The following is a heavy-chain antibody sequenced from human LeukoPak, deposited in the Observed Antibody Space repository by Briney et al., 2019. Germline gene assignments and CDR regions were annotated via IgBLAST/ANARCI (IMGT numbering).Heavy chain of an antibody. V-gene: IGHV4-30-4*01. CDR2: IYYSGST. CDR1: GGSVSSGDYY. Sequence: SETLSLTCTVSGGSVSSGDYYWSWIRQPPGKGLEWIGYIYYSGSTYYNPSLKSRVTISVDTSKNQFSLKLSSVTAADTAVYYCARDHVGYYYYGMDVWGQGSTVTVSS. CDR3: ARDHVGYYYYGMDV. J-gene: IGHJ6*02. D-gene: IGHD1-26*01.